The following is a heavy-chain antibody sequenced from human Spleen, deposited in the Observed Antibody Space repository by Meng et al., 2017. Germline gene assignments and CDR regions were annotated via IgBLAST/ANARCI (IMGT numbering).Heavy chain of an antibody. CDR1: GFTFSSYW. J-gene: IGHJ4*02. V-gene: IGHV3-74*01. CDR3: ARAYGDYVNDFDY. CDR2: INSDGSST. Sequence: GGSLRLSCAASGFTFSSYWMHWVRQAPGKGLVWVSRINSDGSSTSYADSVKGRFTISRDNAKNTLYLQMNSLRAEDTAVYYCARAYGDYVNDFDYWGQRTLVTVSS. D-gene: IGHD4-17*01.